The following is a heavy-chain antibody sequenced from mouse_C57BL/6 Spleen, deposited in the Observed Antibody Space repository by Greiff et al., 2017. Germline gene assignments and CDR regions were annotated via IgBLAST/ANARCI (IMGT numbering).Heavy chain of an antibody. V-gene: IGHV1-54*01. J-gene: IGHJ2*01. Sequence: QVQLKQSGAELVRPGTSVKVSCKASGYAFTNYLIEWVKQRPGQGLEWIGVINPGSGGTNYNEKFKGKATLTADKSSSTAYMQLSSLTSEDSAVXFCARCQLGLDYWGEGTTLTVSS. D-gene: IGHD4-1*02. CDR2: INPGSGGT. CDR3: ARCQLGLDY. CDR1: GYAFTNYL.